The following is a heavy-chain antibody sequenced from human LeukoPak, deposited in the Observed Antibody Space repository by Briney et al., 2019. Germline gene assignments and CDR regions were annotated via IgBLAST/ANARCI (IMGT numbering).Heavy chain of an antibody. J-gene: IGHJ6*02. V-gene: IGHV1-69*13. D-gene: IGHD5-18*01. CDR1: GGTFISNA. CDR2: IIPIFGTA. Sequence: SVKVSCKASGGTFISNAISWVRQAPGQGLEWMGGIIPIFGTANYAQKFQGRVTITADESTSTAYMELSSLRSEDTAVYYCARRGIHSYGNYYYYGMDVWGQGTTVTVSS. CDR3: ARRGIHSYGNYYYYGMDV.